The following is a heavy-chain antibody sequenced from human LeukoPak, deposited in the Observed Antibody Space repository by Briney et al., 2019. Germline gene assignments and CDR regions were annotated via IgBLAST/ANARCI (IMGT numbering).Heavy chain of an antibody. CDR2: INHSGST. J-gene: IGHJ4*02. CDR1: GGSFSGYY. V-gene: IGHV4-34*01. CDR3: ARETDY. Sequence: SETLSLTCAVSGGSFSGYYWSWIRQPPGKGLEWIGEINHSGSTNYNPSHKSRVTISVDTSKNQFSLKLSSVTAADTAVYYCARETDYWGQGTLVTVSS.